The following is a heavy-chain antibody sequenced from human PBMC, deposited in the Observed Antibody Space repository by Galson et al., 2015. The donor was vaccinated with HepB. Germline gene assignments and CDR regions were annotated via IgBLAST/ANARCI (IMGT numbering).Heavy chain of an antibody. D-gene: IGHD6-13*01. J-gene: IGHJ5*02. CDR2: MNPNSGNT. V-gene: IGHV1-8*01. CDR3: ARAGYSSSWYSGSWFDP. Sequence: SLKVSCKASGYTFTSYDINWVRQATGQGLEWMGWMNPNSGNTGYAQKFQGRVTMTRNTSISTAYMELSSLRSEDTAVYYCARAGYSSSWYSGSWFDPWGQETLVTVSS. CDR1: GYTFTSYD.